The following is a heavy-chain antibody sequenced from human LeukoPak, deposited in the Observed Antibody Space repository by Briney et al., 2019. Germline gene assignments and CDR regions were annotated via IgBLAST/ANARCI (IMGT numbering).Heavy chain of an antibody. D-gene: IGHD6-19*01. CDR3: ARSIAVAGRIQLFDY. J-gene: IGHJ4*02. CDR1: GFTFSSYA. Sequence: GESLKISCAASGFTFSSYAMHWVRQAPGKGLEYVSAISSNGGSTYYVNSVKGRFTISRDNSKNTLYLQMGSLRAEDMAVYYCARSIAVAGRIQLFDYWGQGTLVTVSP. CDR2: ISSNGGST. V-gene: IGHV3-64*01.